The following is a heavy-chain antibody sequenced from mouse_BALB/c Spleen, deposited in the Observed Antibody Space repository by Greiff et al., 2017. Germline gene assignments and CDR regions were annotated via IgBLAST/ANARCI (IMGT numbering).Heavy chain of an antibody. CDR2: ISYDGSN. J-gene: IGHJ3*01. V-gene: IGHV3-6*02. Sequence: EVQLQESGPGLVKPSQSLSLTCSVTGYSITSGYYWNWIRQFPGNKLEWMGYISYDGSNNYNPSLKNRISITRDTSKNQFFLKLNSVTTEDTATYYCANYRYDGFAYWGQGTLVTVSA. CDR3: ANYRYDGFAY. D-gene: IGHD2-14*01. CDR1: GYSITSGYY.